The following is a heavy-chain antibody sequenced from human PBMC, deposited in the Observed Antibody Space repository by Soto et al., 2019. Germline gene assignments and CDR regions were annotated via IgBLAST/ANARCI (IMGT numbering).Heavy chain of an antibody. V-gene: IGHV3-33*01. CDR2: IWYDGSNK. J-gene: IGHJ4*02. CDR1: GFTFSSYG. Sequence: GGSLRLSCAASGFTFSSYGMHWVRQAPGKGLEWVAVIWYDGSNKYYADSVKGRFTISRDNSKNTLYLQMNSLRAEDTAVYYCARDWGIASVPEPAAKTDYWGQGTLVTVSS. CDR3: ARDWGIASVPEPAAKTDY. D-gene: IGHD2-2*01.